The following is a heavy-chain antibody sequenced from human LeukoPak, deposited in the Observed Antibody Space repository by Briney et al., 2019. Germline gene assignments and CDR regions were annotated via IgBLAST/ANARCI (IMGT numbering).Heavy chain of an antibody. J-gene: IGHJ4*02. D-gene: IGHD1-26*01. CDR1: GLTFINYW. V-gene: IGHV3-7*03. CDR2: INRDGSGK. CDR3: ARVEYSGNGNLY. Sequence: GGSLRLSCAGSGLTFINYWMTWVRQLPGKGLEWVANINRDGSGKYYLPSVRGRFTISKDDAKDSLYLQMDSLRPEDTAIYYCARVEYSGNGNLYWGQGTLVTVSS.